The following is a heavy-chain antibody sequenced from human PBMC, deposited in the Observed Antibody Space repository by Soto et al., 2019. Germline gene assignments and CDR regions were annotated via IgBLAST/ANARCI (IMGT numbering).Heavy chain of an antibody. CDR3: AQTLGLAVAGPGRFDL. CDR1: GGTFSRYA. D-gene: IGHD6-19*01. J-gene: IGHJ2*01. Sequence: QVQLVQSGAEVKKPGSSVNVSCKASGGTFSRYAISWVRQAPGQGLKWLGGIIPLFGTANYAQKFQGRVTITADESTSTAYMELRRLRSEDTAVYYCAQTLGLAVAGPGRFDLWGRGTLVTVSS. V-gene: IGHV1-69*12. CDR2: IIPLFGTA.